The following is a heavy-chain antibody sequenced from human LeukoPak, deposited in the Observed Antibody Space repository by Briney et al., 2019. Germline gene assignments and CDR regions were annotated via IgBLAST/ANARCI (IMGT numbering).Heavy chain of an antibody. J-gene: IGHJ5*02. V-gene: IGHV1-18*01. Sequence: ASVKVSCKASGYTFTSYGISWVRQAPGQGLEWMGWISAYNGNTNYAQKLQGRVTMTTDTSTSTAYVELRSLRSDDTAVYYCAREGQQLDWFDPWGQGTLVTVSS. CDR1: GYTFTSYG. CDR2: ISAYNGNT. CDR3: AREGQQLDWFDP. D-gene: IGHD6-13*01.